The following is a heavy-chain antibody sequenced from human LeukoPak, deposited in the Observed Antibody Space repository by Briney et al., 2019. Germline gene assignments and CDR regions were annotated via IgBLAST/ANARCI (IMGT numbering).Heavy chain of an antibody. D-gene: IGHD2-21*02. CDR1: RFTFSSYA. Sequence: GGSLRLSCAASRFTFSSYAMSWVRQAPGKGLEWVSAISGSGGSTHYADSVKGRFTISRDNSKNTLYLQMNSLRAEDTAVYYCAKGKGAVVVTALIKMAPWGQGTLVTVSS. V-gene: IGHV3-23*01. CDR3: AKGKGAVVVTALIKMAP. CDR2: ISGSGGST. J-gene: IGHJ5*02.